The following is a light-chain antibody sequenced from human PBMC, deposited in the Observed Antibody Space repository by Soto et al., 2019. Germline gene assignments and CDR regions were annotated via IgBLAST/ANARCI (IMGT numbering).Light chain of an antibody. CDR3: QQYYDWLRLT. Sequence: EIVMTQSPATLSVSPGERATLSCRASQSVNIYLAWYQQKPGQAPRLLIFGASSRATGIPARFSGSGFGTEFNLTISSLQSEDFAVYFCQQYYDWLRLTFGRGTKV. V-gene: IGKV3D-15*01. CDR1: QSVNIY. J-gene: IGKJ4*01. CDR2: GAS.